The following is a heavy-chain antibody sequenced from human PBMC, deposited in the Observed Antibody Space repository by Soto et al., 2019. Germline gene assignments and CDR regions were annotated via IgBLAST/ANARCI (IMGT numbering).Heavy chain of an antibody. J-gene: IGHJ4*02. Sequence: QVQLVQSGAEVKKPGASVKVSCTASGYTFTSYGISWVRQAPGQGSEWMGWISAYNGKTNYAQKLQGRVAMTTDTSTSTSYMELRSLSSNETAVHYCARDNPPLGYWGQGTLGTVS. CDR1: GYTFTSYG. V-gene: IGHV1-18*01. CDR2: ISAYNGKT. CDR3: ARDNPPLGY.